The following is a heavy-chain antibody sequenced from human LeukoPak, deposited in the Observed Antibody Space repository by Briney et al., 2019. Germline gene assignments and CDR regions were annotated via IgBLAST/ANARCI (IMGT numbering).Heavy chain of an antibody. CDR2: FFTSGST. V-gene: IGHV4-4*07. CDR3: ATTPTTTGGAAFDY. D-gene: IGHD1-1*01. J-gene: IGHJ4*02. CDR1: GGSISSYY. Sequence: SETLSLTCTVSGGSISSYYWSWIRQPAGKGLEWIGRFFTSGSTIYNPSLMSRVTMSVDTSKNQFSLKLSSVTAADTAVYYCATTPTTTGGAAFDYWGQGTLVTVSS.